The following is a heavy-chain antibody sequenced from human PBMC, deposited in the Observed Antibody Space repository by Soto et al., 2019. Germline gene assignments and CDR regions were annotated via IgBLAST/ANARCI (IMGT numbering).Heavy chain of an antibody. J-gene: IGHJ4*02. CDR2: ISYDGSNK. V-gene: IGHV3-30*18. CDR3: AKARRMATISYSLGY. Sequence: QVQLVESGGGVVQPGRSLRLSCAASGFTFSSYGMHWVRQAPGKGLEWVAVISYDGSNKYYADSVKGRFTISRDNSKNTLYLQMNSLRAEDTAVYYCAKARRMATISYSLGYWGQGTLVTVSS. D-gene: IGHD5-12*01. CDR1: GFTFSSYG.